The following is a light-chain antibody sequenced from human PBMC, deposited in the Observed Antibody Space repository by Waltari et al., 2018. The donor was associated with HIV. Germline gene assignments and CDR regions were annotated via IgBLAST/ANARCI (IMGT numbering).Light chain of an antibody. CDR1: SVRSSY. J-gene: IGLJ3*02. Sequence: SSELAQDPAVSVALGQTVRITCQGDSVRSSYASWYQQKQGQAPVLVVYGENNRTSGIPDRFSGSSSGNTASLTIAGAQAEDEADYYCNSRDSSGHWFFGGGTKVTVL. V-gene: IGLV3-19*01. CDR2: GEN. CDR3: NSRDSSGHWF.